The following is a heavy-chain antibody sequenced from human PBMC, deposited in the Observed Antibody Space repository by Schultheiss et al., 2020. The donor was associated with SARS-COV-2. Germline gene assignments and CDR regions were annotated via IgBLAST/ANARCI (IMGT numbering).Heavy chain of an antibody. CDR1: GGSLNHFY. J-gene: IGHJ2*01. CDR2: ISDSGST. Sequence: SETLSLTCSVSGGSLNHFYWAWIRQPAGKTLEWIGRISDSGSTDYNPSLKSRVTISVDTSKNQFSLKLSSVTAADTAVYYCARQGGWLQLRVEATPYWYFDLWGRGTLVTVSS. V-gene: IGHV4-59*08. D-gene: IGHD5-24*01. CDR3: ARQGGWLQLRVEATPYWYFDL.